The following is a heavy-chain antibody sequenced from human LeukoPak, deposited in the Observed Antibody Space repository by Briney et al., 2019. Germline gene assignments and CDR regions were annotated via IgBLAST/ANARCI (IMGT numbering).Heavy chain of an antibody. D-gene: IGHD6-25*01. V-gene: IGHV3-23*01. CDR1: GFTFSDYV. CDR3: AKVSAAYYFDY. J-gene: IGHJ4*02. CDR2: ISGSGGST. Sequence: EPGGSLRLSCAASGFTFSDYVMSWVRQAPGKGLEWVSVISGSGGSTYYADSVKGRFTISRDNSKNTLYLQMNSLRAEDAAVYYCAKVSAAYYFDYWGQGTLVTVSS.